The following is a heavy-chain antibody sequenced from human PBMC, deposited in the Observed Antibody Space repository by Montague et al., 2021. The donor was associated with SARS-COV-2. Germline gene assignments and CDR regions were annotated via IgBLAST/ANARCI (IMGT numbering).Heavy chain of an antibody. D-gene: IGHD3-3*01. CDR1: GFTVSSNY. CDR2: IYSGGST. CDR3: SSENERVYDLWSGYYTQDYYYYYYCMDV. J-gene: IGHJ6*03. V-gene: IGHV3-53*01. Sequence: SLRLSCAASGFTVSSNYMSWVRQAPGKGLEWVSVIYSGGSTYYADSVKGRFTITRDNSKNTLYFQMNSMRAEDTAVYYCSSENERVYDLWSGYYTQDYYYYYYCMDVWGKGTTVTVSS.